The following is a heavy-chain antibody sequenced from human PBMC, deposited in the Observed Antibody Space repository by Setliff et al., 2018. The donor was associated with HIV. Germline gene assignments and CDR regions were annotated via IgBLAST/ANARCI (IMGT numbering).Heavy chain of an antibody. CDR1: GDFFSSDYY. J-gene: IGHJ4*02. Sequence: SETLSLTCTVSGDFFSSDYYWGWIRQSPGKGLEWIGSFYETGYTYYNPSLKSRVIISVDTSKNQFSLKLSSVTAADTAVYYCARVWGQTYFDWSYYFDYWGQGTLVTVS. V-gene: IGHV4-38-2*02. CDR2: FYETGYT. CDR3: ARVWGQTYFDWSYYFDY. D-gene: IGHD3-9*01.